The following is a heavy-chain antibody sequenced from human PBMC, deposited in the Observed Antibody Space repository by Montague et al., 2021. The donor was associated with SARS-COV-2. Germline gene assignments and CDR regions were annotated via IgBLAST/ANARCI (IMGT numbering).Heavy chain of an antibody. J-gene: IGHJ4*02. V-gene: IGHV3-66*01. CDR1: GFTASSNY. D-gene: IGHD3-22*01. CDR3: ASGYYDSFN. CDR2: IYSGGST. Sequence: SLRLSCAASGFTASSNYMSWVRQAPGKGLEWVSVIYSGGSTYYADSVKGRFTISRDNSKNTLYLQMDSLRAEDTAVYYYASGYYDSFNWGQGTLVTVSS.